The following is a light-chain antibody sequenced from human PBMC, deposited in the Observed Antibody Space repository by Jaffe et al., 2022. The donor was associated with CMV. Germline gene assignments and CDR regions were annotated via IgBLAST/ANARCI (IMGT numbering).Light chain of an antibody. CDR2: DAS. J-gene: IGKJ4*01. CDR1: QGFSTA. Sequence: AIQLTQSPSSLSASVGDRVTITCRASQGFSTALAWYQQKPGKAPTLLIYDASRLESGVPSRFSGSRSGTDFTLTISSLQPEDFATYYCQQFNNYPLTFGGGTTVEIK. CDR3: QQFNNYPLT. V-gene: IGKV1D-13*01.